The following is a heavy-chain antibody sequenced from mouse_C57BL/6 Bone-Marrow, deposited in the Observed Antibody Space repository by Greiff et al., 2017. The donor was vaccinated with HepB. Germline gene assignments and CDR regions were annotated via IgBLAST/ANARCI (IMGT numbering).Heavy chain of an antibody. V-gene: IGHV5-4*01. Sequence: EVMLVESGGGLVKPGGSLKLSCAASGFTFSSYAMSWVRQTPEKRLEWVATISDGGSYTYYPDNVKGRFTISRDNTKNNLYLQMSHLNSEDTAMYYCARDPIYYDGSSDAMDYWGQGTSVTVSA. D-gene: IGHD1-1*01. J-gene: IGHJ4*01. CDR1: GFTFSSYA. CDR2: ISDGGSYT. CDR3: ARDPIYYDGSSDAMDY.